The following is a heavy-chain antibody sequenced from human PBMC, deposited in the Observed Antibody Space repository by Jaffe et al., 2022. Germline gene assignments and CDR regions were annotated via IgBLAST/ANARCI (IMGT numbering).Heavy chain of an antibody. V-gene: IGHV7-4-1*02. CDR1: GYTFTSYA. CDR2: INTNTGNP. J-gene: IGHJ6*03. D-gene: IGHD3-16*02. Sequence: QVQLVQSGSELKKPGASVKVSCKASGYTFTSYAMNWVRQAPGQGLEWMGWINTNTGNPTYAQGFTGRFVFSLDTSVSTAYLQISSLKAEDTAVYYCARAYYDYIWGSYRFPPYYYYYMDVWGKGTTVTVSS. CDR3: ARAYYDYIWGSYRFPPYYYYYMDV.